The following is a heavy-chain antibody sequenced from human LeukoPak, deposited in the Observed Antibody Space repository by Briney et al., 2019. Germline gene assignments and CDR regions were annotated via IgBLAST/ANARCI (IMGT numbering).Heavy chain of an antibody. J-gene: IGHJ6*03. CDR2: IYAGGST. V-gene: IGHV4-4*09. CDR1: GDSVTNYD. D-gene: IGHD2-2*01. Sequence: SETLSLTCTVSGDSVTNYDWSWIRQAPGKGLEWIGNIYAGGSTTYSPSLKSRATTSIDTSKNHFSLRLTSVTAADAAVYYCARWAEYQLPFSYYYMDVWGKGTTVTVSS. CDR3: ARWAEYQLPFSYYYMDV.